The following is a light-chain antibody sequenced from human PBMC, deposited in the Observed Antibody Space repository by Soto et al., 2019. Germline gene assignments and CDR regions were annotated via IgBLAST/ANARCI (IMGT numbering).Light chain of an antibody. Sequence: QSVLTQPASVSGSPGQSITISCTGSSSDVGNYDLVSWYQQHPGKAPNLLIYEVSKRPSEVSDRFSGSKSGNTASLTISGLQAEDEAYYYCCSYAGSSTYVFGTGTKVTVL. CDR2: EVS. V-gene: IGLV2-23*02. CDR1: SSDVGNYDL. CDR3: CSYAGSSTYV. J-gene: IGLJ1*01.